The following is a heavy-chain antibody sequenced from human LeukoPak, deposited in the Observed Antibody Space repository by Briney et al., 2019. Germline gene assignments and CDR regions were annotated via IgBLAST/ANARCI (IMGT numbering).Heavy chain of an antibody. J-gene: IGHJ4*02. CDR2: TYSRSKWYN. Sequence: SQTLSLTCAISGDSVSSNTASWNWIRQSPSGGLEWLGRTYSRSKWYNEYAASMKSRITINSDTSKNQFSLQLNSVTPENTAVYYCARATYHFDNWGQGTLVTVSS. V-gene: IGHV6-1*01. CDR3: ARATYHFDN. CDR1: GDSVSSNTAS. D-gene: IGHD2-2*02.